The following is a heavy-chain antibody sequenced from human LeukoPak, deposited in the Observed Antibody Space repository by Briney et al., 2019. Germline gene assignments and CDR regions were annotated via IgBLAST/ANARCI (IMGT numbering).Heavy chain of an antibody. CDR1: GFTFSSYA. J-gene: IGHJ4*02. D-gene: IGHD2/OR15-2a*01. Sequence: GGSLRLSCAASGFTFSSYAMHWVRQAPGKGLEWVAVISYDGSNKYYADSVKGRFTISRDNARNSLYLQMNSLRAEDTAVYFCARGGLSIMGYWGQGTLVTVSS. CDR2: ISYDGSNK. CDR3: ARGGLSIMGY. V-gene: IGHV3-30*04.